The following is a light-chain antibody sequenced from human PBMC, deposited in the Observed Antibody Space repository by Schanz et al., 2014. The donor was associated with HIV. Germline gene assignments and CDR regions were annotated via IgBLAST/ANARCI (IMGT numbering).Light chain of an antibody. J-gene: IGLJ3*02. CDR2: DVS. CDR1: SSDVGGYNY. V-gene: IGLV2-14*03. Sequence: QSALTQPASVSGSPGQSIAISCTGTSSDVGGYNYLSWYQQHPGKAPKLMIYDVSNRPSGVSNRFSGSKSGNTASLTISGLQAEDEADYYCSSYTSVATLVFGGGTKLTVL. CDR3: SSYTSVATLV.